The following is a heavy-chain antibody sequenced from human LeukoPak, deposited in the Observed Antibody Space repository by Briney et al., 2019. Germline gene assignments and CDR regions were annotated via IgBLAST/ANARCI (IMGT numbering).Heavy chain of an antibody. CDR2: IYYSGST. CDR1: GGSISSGDYY. Sequence: SETLSLTCTVPGGSISSGDYYWSWIRQPPGKGLEWIGYIYYSGSTYYNPSLKSRVTISVDTSKNQFSLKLSSVTAADTAVYYCARDSPLGYCSSTSCYVFDYWGQGTLVTVSS. V-gene: IGHV4-30-4*08. CDR3: ARDSPLGYCSSTSCYVFDY. D-gene: IGHD2-2*01. J-gene: IGHJ4*02.